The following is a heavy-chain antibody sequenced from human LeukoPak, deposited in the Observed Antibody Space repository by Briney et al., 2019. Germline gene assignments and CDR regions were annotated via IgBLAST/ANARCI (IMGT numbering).Heavy chain of an antibody. CDR2: ITSSSTTI. CDR1: GFTFSTYS. V-gene: IGHV3-48*02. CDR3: ARDGLNARFDP. J-gene: IGHJ5*02. D-gene: IGHD4/OR15-4a*01. Sequence: SGGSLRLSCAASGFTFSTYSMNWVRQAPGKGLEWVSYITSSSTTIYYADSARGRFTISRDNAQNSLFLQMKSLRDEDTAVYYCARDGLNARFDPWGQGTLVTVSS.